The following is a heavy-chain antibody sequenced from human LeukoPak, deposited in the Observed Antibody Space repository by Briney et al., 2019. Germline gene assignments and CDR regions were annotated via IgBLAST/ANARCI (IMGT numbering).Heavy chain of an antibody. CDR3: ARDKGVVVTAIGYFDY. J-gene: IGHJ4*02. CDR1: GFTFSSYG. CDR2: IWYDGSNK. V-gene: IGHV3-33*01. D-gene: IGHD2-21*02. Sequence: GGSLRLSCAASGFTFSSYGMHWVRQAPGKGLEWVAVIWYDGSNKYYADSVKGRFTISRDNSKNTLYLQMNSLRAEDTAVYYCARDKGVVVTAIGYFDYWGQGTLVTDCS.